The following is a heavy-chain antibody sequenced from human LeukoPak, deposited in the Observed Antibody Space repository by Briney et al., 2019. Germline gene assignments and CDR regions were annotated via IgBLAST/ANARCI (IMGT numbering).Heavy chain of an antibody. CDR3: ARVARYCSSTSCYRYFQH. Sequence: GSLRLSCAASGFTFNTFNMNWVRQPPGKGLEWIGEINHSGSTNYNPSLRSRVTISVDTSKNQFSLKLSSVTAADTAVYYCARVARYCSSTSCYRYFQHWGQGTLVTVSS. CDR1: GFTFNTFN. D-gene: IGHD2-2*02. J-gene: IGHJ1*01. CDR2: INHSGST. V-gene: IGHV4-34*01.